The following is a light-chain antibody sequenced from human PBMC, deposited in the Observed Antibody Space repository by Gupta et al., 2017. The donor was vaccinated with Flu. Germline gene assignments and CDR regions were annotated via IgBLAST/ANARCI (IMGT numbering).Light chain of an antibody. V-gene: IGKV3-11*01. CDR1: PSVGVN. J-gene: IGKJ1*01. CDR2: AAS. Sequence: RATPSCRAGPSVGVNLDWYQQKPGQAPRLRIHAASVRATGVPARFSGSGSGTDFTLTISSRESDDFAIYYCQQRTNWRAPWTFGQGTRVEIK. CDR3: QQRTNWRAPWT.